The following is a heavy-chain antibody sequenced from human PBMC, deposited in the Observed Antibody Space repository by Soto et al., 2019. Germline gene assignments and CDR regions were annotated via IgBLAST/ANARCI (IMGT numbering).Heavy chain of an antibody. CDR3: ASYVSGSYGDWFDP. CDR2: IYHSGST. D-gene: IGHD1-26*01. CDR1: GGSISSGGYS. J-gene: IGHJ5*02. Sequence: SETLSLICAVSGGSISSGGYSWSWIRQPPGKGLEWIGYIYHSGSTYYNPSLKSRVTISVDRSKNQFSLKLSSVTAADTAVYYCASYVSGSYGDWFDPWGQGTLVTVSS. V-gene: IGHV4-30-2*01.